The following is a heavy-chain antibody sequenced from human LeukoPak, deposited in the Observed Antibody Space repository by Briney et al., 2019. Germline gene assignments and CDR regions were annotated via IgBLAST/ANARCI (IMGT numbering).Heavy chain of an antibody. CDR2: ISGSGGNT. J-gene: IGHJ6*03. CDR1: GFTCSSYA. D-gene: IGHD2-15*01. Sequence: GGSLRRYCAGSGFTCSSYAMNWLRQAPGNGLEWFSAISGSGGNTYYADSVKGRFTSSRDNSKNTLYLQMNSLRAEDTAIYYCAKNGDRGAYCSGGSCYPYYYYNMDVWGKGTTVTISS. CDR3: AKNGDRGAYCSGGSCYPYYYYNMDV. V-gene: IGHV3-23*01.